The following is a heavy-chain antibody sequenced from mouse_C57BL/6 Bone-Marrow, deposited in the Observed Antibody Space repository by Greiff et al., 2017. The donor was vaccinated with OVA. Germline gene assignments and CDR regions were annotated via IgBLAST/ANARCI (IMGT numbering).Heavy chain of an antibody. D-gene: IGHD2-3*01. CDR1: GFTFSSYG. V-gene: IGHV5-6*01. CDR3: ARQLYDGYYVLAY. Sequence: EVNVVESGGDLVKPGGSLKLSCAASGFTFSSYGMSWVRQTPDKRLEWVATISSGGSYTYYPDSVKGRFTISRDNAKNTLYLQMSSLKSEDTAMYYCARQLYDGYYVLAYWGQGTLVTVSA. CDR2: ISSGGSYT. J-gene: IGHJ3*01.